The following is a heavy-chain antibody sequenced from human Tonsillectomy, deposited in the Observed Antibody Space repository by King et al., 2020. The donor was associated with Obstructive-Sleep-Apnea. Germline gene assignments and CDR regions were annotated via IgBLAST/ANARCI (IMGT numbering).Heavy chain of an antibody. V-gene: IGHV3-30*04. CDR2: ISYDGSNK. Sequence: VQLVESGGGVVQPGRSLRLSCAASGFTFSSYAMHLVRQAPGKGLEWGAVISYDGSNKYYADSVKGRFTISRDNSKNTLFLQMNSLRAEDTAVYYCARDPQYYDILTGYGMDVWGQGTTVTVSS. CDR1: GFTFSSYA. CDR3: ARDPQYYDILTGYGMDV. J-gene: IGHJ6*02. D-gene: IGHD3-9*01.